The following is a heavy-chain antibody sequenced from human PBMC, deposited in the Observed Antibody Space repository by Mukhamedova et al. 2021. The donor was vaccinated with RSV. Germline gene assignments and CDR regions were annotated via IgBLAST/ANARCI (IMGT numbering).Heavy chain of an antibody. D-gene: IGHD6-19*01. CDR2: ISYDGSNK. V-gene: IGHV3-30*01. J-gene: IGHJ4*02. CDR1: SSYA. CDR3: ARDDDMTAVAGLFDY. Sequence: SSYAMHWVRQAPGKGLEWVAVISYDGSNKYYADSVKGRLTISRDNSKNTLYLQMNSLRAEDTAVYYCARDDDMTAVAGLFDYWGQ.